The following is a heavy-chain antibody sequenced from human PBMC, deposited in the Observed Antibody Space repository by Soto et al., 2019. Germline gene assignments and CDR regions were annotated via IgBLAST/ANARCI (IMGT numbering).Heavy chain of an antibody. CDR3: ARVDIRDWGVDY. CDR2: IYYSGST. D-gene: IGHD7-27*01. J-gene: IGHJ4*02. V-gene: IGHV4-39*07. CDR1: GGSISSSSYY. Sequence: SETLSLTCTVSGGSISSSSYYWGWIRQPPGKGLEWIGSIYYSGSTYYNPSLKSRVTISVDTSKNQFSLKLSSVTAADTAVYYCARVDIRDWGVDYWGQGTLVTVSS.